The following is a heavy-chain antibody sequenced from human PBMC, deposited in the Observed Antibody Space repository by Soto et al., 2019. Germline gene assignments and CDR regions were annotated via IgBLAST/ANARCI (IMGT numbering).Heavy chain of an antibody. J-gene: IGHJ6*02. CDR3: ARHEATYYNFYGIDV. CDR1: GYSFTTYW. Sequence: LGESLKISCKSYGYSFTTYWIAWVRQMPGKGLEWMGSIHPGESDTRYSPSFQGQVTISADRSITTAYLQWSSLKASDTAMYYCARHEATYYNFYGIDVWGQGTTVTVSS. CDR2: IHPGESDT. V-gene: IGHV5-51*01.